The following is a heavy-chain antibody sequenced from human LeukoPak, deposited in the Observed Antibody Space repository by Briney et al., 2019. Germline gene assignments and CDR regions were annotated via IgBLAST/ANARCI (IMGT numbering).Heavy chain of an antibody. Sequence: SVKVSCKASGGTFSSYAISWVRQAPGQGLEWMGGITPIFGTANYAQKFQGRVTITADESTSTAYMELSSLRSEDAAVYYCARDVGYCSGGSCYEGFDYWGQGTLVTVSS. V-gene: IGHV1-69*01. CDR3: ARDVGYCSGGSCYEGFDY. CDR1: GGTFSSYA. D-gene: IGHD2-15*01. CDR2: ITPIFGTA. J-gene: IGHJ4*02.